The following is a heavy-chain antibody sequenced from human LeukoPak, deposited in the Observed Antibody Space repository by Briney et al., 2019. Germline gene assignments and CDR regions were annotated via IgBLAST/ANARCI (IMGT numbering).Heavy chain of an antibody. J-gene: IGHJ4*02. Sequence: GRSLRLSCAASGFTFSSYAMHWVRQAPGKGLEWVAVISYDGSNKYYADSVKGRFTISRDNSKNTLYLQMNSLRAEDTAVYYCARDLLRWELPCFLDYWGQGTLVTVSS. CDR2: ISYDGSNK. D-gene: IGHD1-26*01. CDR3: ARDLLRWELPCFLDY. V-gene: IGHV3-30-3*01. CDR1: GFTFSSYA.